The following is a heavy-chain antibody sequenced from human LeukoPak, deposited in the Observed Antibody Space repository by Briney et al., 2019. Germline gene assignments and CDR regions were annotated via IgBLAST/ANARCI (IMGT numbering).Heavy chain of an antibody. CDR1: GGSISSSSYY. CDR3: ADLGFVVIGAFDI. CDR2: IYYSGST. Sequence: SETLSLTCTVSGGSISSSSYYWGWIRQPPGKGLEWIGSIYYSGSTYYNPSLKSRVTISVDTSKNQFSLKLSSVTAADTAVYYCADLGFVVIGAFDIWGQGTMVTVSS. D-gene: IGHD3-22*01. J-gene: IGHJ3*02. V-gene: IGHV4-39*01.